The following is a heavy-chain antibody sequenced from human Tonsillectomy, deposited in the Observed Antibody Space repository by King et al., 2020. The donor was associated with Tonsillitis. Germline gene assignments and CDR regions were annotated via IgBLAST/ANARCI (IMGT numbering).Heavy chain of an antibody. J-gene: IGHJ3*02. CDR2: IQYDENNK. D-gene: IGHD2-21*02. Sequence: VQLVQSGGGVVQPGGSLRLSCAASGFTFSSYGMHWVRQAPGKGLEWVAFIQYDENNKYYADSVKGRFTISRDNSKNTLYLQMNSLRTEDTAVYYCAKVFIHCGGDCSDAIDIWGQGTMVTVSS. CDR1: GFTFSSYG. CDR3: AKVFIHCGGDCSDAIDI. V-gene: IGHV3-30*02.